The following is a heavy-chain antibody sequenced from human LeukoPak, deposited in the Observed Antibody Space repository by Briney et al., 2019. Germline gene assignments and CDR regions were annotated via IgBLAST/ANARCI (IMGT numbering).Heavy chain of an antibody. CDR3: ARQHSWGFDY. J-gene: IGHJ4*02. D-gene: IGHD7-27*01. CDR1: GYSFTTYW. CDR2: IYPGDSDT. Sequence: GESLKISCQGSGYSFTTYWIGWLRQMPGKGLEWMGIIYPGDSDTTYSPSFQGQVTISADKSISTAYLQWSSLKASDTAMYYCARQHSWGFDYWGQGTLVTVSS. V-gene: IGHV5-51*01.